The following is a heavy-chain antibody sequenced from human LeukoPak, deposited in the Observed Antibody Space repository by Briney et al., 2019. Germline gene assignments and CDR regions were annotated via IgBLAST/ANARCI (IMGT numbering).Heavy chain of an antibody. CDR3: ARGLIFDY. CDR1: GFTFSSYA. J-gene: IGHJ4*02. Sequence: HPGGSLRLSCAASGFTFSSYAMSWVRQAPGKGLEWVSTISNSDYSTYYADSVKGRFTISRANSENTLYLQMNNLRAEDTAVYYCARGLIFDYWGQGTLVTVSS. V-gene: IGHV3-23*01. CDR2: ISNSDYST.